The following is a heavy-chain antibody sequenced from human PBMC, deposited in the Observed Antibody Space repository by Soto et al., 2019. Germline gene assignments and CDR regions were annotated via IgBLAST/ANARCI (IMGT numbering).Heavy chain of an antibody. D-gene: IGHD3-10*01. CDR1: GFTFSSYS. CDR2: ISSSSSTI. J-gene: IGHJ4*02. CDR3: ASAPGVLRPRPFDY. V-gene: IGHV3-48*01. Sequence: EVQLVESGGGLVQPGGSLRLSCAASGFTFSSYSMNWVRQAPGKGLEWVSYISSSSSTIYYADSVKGRFTISRDNAKNSLYLPMNSLRAEDTAVYYCASAPGVLRPRPFDYWGQGTLVTVSS.